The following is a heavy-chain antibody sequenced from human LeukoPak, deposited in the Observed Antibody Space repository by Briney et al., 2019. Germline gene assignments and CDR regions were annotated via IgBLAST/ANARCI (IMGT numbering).Heavy chain of an antibody. V-gene: IGHV4-39*02. CDR3: ATSTRGWSPVDN. CDR2: IYYSGNT. CDR1: GGSISSGGYS. J-gene: IGHJ4*02. Sequence: SETLSLTCTVSGGSISSGGYSWCWIRQPPGKGLEWIGSIYYSGNTFYNPSLKSRVTMSVDTSKNHFSLKLSSVTAANAAVYYCATSTRGWSPVDNWGLGTLVTVSS. D-gene: IGHD6-19*01.